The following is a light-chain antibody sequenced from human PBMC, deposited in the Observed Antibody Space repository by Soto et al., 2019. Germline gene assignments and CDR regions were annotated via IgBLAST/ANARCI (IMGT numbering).Light chain of an antibody. J-gene: IGKJ2*01. V-gene: IGKV1-5*01. CDR3: QQYNIFSPHT. Sequence: DMQMTQSPSTLSASVGDRVTITCRASQSISTWLAWYQQKPGKAPKLLIFDASNLESGVPSRFSGGGSGTEFTLTISSLQPDDFATYYCQQYNIFSPHTFGQGTNVEIK. CDR2: DAS. CDR1: QSISTW.